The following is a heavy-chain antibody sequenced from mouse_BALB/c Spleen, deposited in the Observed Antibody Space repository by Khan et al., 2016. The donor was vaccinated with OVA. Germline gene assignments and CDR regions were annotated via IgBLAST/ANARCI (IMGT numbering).Heavy chain of an antibody. CDR3: ARLAYYYDSEGFAY. J-gene: IGHJ3*01. CDR2: ISSGGSYT. Sequence: EVQLQESGGDLVKPGGSLKLSCAASGFTFSTYGMSWVRQTPDKRLEWVATISSGGSYTYYSDSAKGRFTISRDNDKNTLYLQKSKMKSEETAMYYCARLAYYYDSEGFAYWGQGTMVTVSA. CDR1: GFTFSTYG. D-gene: IGHD1-1*01. V-gene: IGHV5-6*01.